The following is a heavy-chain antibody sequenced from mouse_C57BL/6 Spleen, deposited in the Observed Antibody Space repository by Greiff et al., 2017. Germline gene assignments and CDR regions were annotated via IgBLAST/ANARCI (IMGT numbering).Heavy chain of an antibody. CDR1: GFTFTDYY. J-gene: IGHJ3*01. V-gene: IGHV7-3*01. CDR3: ARDYYGSSAY. D-gene: IGHD1-1*01. Sequence: DVMLVESGGGLVQPGGSLSLSCAASGFTFTDYYMSWVRQPPGKALEWLGFIRNKANGYTTEYSASVKGRFTISRDNSQSILYLQMNALRAEDSATYYCARDYYGSSAYWGQGTLVTVSA. CDR2: IRNKANGYTT.